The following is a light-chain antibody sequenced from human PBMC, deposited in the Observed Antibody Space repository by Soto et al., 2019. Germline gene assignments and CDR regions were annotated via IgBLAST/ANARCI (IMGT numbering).Light chain of an antibody. CDR3: ATWDDSLNGVV. J-gene: IGLJ2*01. CDR1: SSNIGSNT. V-gene: IGLV1-44*01. CDR2: SNY. Sequence: QSVLTQPPSASGTPGQRVTISCSGSSSNIGSNTVNWYQQLPGTAPKLLIHSNYQRPSGVPDRFSGSKSVTSASLAISGLQSEDEADYYCATWDDSLNGVVFGGGTKLTVL.